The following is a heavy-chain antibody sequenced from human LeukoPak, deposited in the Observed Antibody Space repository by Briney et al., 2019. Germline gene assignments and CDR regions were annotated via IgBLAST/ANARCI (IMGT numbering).Heavy chain of an antibody. J-gene: IGHJ3*02. Sequence: PSETLSLTCTVSGGSISSYYWGWIRQPPGKGLEWIGSIYYSGSTYYNPSLKSRVTISVDTSKNQFSLKLSSVTAADTAVYYCARHKYYDFWSGRYGGAFDIWGQGTMVTVSS. CDR2: IYYSGST. V-gene: IGHV4-39*01. CDR1: GGSISSYY. CDR3: ARHKYYDFWSGRYGGAFDI. D-gene: IGHD3-3*01.